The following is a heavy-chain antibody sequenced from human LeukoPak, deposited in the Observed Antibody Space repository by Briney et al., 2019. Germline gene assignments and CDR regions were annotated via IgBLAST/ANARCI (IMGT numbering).Heavy chain of an antibody. V-gene: IGHV3-48*03. D-gene: IGHD1-1*01. CDR2: ISSSGSTI. CDR3: ARDQGRLPPDILEPFDY. J-gene: IGHJ4*02. Sequence: GGSLRLSCAASGFSFSSYEMNWVRQAPGKGLEWVSYISSSGSTINYADPVKGRFTISRDNAKNSLYPQMNSLRDEDTAVYYCARDQGRLPPDILEPFDYWGQGTLVTVSS. CDR1: GFSFSSYE.